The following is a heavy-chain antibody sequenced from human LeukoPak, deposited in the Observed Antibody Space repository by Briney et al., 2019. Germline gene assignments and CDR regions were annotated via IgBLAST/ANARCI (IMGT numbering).Heavy chain of an antibody. CDR3: GRLRGAMTTVTSNFDS. J-gene: IGHJ4*02. CDR1: GGSISSSTYY. CDR2: ISYSGSI. D-gene: IGHD4-17*01. V-gene: IGHV4-39*01. Sequence: SETLSLTCTVSGGSISSSTYYWGWIRQPPGKGLEWIGSISYSGSIYYNPSLKSRVTISVDTSKNQFSLKLSSVTAADTAVYYCGRLRGAMTTVTSNFDSWGQGTLVTVSS.